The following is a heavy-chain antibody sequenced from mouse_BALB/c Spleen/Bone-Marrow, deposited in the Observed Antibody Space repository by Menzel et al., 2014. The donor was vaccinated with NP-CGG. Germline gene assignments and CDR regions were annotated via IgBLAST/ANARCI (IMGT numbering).Heavy chain of an antibody. CDR2: IYPGSGST. Sequence: QVQLKHSGPELVKPGASVKISCKASGYTFTDYYINWVKQKPGQGLEWIGWIYPGSGSTKYNEKFKGKATLTVDTSSSTDYMQLSSLTSEDTAVYFCANLGRYAMDYWGQGTSVTVSS. CDR1: GYTFTDYY. D-gene: IGHD3-1*01. J-gene: IGHJ4*01. CDR3: ANLGRYAMDY. V-gene: IGHV1-84*02.